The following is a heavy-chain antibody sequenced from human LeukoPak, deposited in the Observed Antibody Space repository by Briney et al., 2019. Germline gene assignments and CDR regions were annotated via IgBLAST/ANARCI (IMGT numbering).Heavy chain of an antibody. CDR1: GFTFVSYN. Sequence: PGGSLRLSCTASGFTFVSYNMNWVRQAPGKGLEWVAYISSSSSLIYYADSVKGRFTISRDNSKNTLYLQMNSLRAEDTAVYYCARGGRDMVRGVISYWGQGTLVTVSS. CDR3: ARGGRDMVRGVISY. D-gene: IGHD3-10*01. CDR2: ISSSSSLI. J-gene: IGHJ4*02. V-gene: IGHV3-48*01.